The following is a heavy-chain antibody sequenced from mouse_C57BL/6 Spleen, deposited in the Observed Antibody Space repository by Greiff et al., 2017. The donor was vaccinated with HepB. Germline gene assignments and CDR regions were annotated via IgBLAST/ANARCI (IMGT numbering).Heavy chain of an antibody. CDR3: ARTGWLLQDWYFDV. D-gene: IGHD2-3*01. V-gene: IGHV1-85*01. CDR1: GYTFTSYD. J-gene: IGHJ1*03. CDR2: IYPRDGST. Sequence: QVQLKQSGPELVKPGASVKLSSKASGYTFTSYDINWVKQRPGQGLEWIGWIYPRDGSTKYNEKFKGKATLTVDTSSSTAYMELHSLTSEDSAVYFCARTGWLLQDWYFDVWGTGTTVTVSS.